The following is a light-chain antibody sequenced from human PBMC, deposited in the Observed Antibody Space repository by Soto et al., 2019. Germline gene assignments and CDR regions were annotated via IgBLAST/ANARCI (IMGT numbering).Light chain of an antibody. CDR3: MQALQAPCT. V-gene: IGKV2-28*01. CDR1: QSLLHSNGYNY. Sequence: EIVMTQSPLSLPVTPGEPASISCKSSQSLLHSNGYNYLDWYLQKPGQSPQLLIYSGSNRASGVPDRFSGSGSGTDFTLKISRVEAEDVAVYYCMQALQAPCTFGPGTKVDIK. J-gene: IGKJ3*01. CDR2: SGS.